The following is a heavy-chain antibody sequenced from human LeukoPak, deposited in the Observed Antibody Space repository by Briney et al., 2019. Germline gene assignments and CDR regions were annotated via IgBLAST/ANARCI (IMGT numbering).Heavy chain of an antibody. V-gene: IGHV3-73*01. D-gene: IGHD6-13*01. Sequence: GGSLRLSCAASGFTFSGSAMHWVRQASGKGLEWVGRIRSKANSYATAYAASVKGRFTISRDDSKNTAYLQMSSLKTEDTAVYYCTRPGSTFDYWGQGTLVTVSS. CDR2: IRSKANSYAT. CDR1: GFTFSGSA. J-gene: IGHJ4*02. CDR3: TRPGSTFDY.